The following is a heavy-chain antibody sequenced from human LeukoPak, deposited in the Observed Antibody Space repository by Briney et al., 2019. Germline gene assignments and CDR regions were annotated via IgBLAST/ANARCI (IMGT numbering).Heavy chain of an antibody. V-gene: IGHV3-15*01. CDR2: IKSKTDGGTS. CDR1: GFTFSNAR. CDR3: TAAEYGSGSYYNYY. Sequence: GGSLRLSCAASGFTFSNARMGWVRQAPGKGLEWVGRIKSKTDGGTSDYAAHVKGRFTISRDDSKNTVYLQMNSLKTEDTAVYYCTAAEYGSGSYYNYYWGQGTLVTVSS. J-gene: IGHJ4*02. D-gene: IGHD3-10*01.